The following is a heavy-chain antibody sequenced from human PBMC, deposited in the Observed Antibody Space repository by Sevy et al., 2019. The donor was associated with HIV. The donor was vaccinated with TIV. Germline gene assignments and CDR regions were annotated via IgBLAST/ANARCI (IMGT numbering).Heavy chain of an antibody. V-gene: IGHV4-59*08. Sequence: SETLSLTCTVSGGSITSLYWNWIRQPPGKGLEWIANTYYNGHINYNPSLKSRVTLSLDTSKNQFSLRLSSVTAADTAMYHCAGENSWGRGYSWGQGTLVTVSS. D-gene: IGHD1-26*01. J-gene: IGHJ4*02. CDR1: GGSITSLY. CDR2: TYYNGHI. CDR3: AGENSWGRGYS.